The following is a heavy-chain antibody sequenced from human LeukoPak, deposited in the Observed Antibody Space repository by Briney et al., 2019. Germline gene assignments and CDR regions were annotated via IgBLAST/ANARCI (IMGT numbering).Heavy chain of an antibody. CDR3: ARPTYDILTGWYYYYGMDV. Sequence: GGSLRLPCAASGFTFSSYNMNWVRQAPGKGLEWVSALSNGGGYMYYADSVKGRFTISRDNAKNSLYLQMNSLRAEDTAVYYCARPTYDILTGWYYYYGMDVWGQGTTVTVSS. V-gene: IGHV3-21*01. D-gene: IGHD3-9*01. J-gene: IGHJ6*02. CDR1: GFTFSSYN. CDR2: LSNGGGYM.